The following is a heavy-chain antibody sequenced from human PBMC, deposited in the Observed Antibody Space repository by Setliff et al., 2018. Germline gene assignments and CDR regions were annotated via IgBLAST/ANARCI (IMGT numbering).Heavy chain of an antibody. Sequence: SETLSLTCGVSGFSISSGYYWSWIRQPPGKGLEWIGYIYHNGNTNFNPSLKTRVSMSVDTSKNQIALNLKSVTAADTAVYYCARDRTAYSYGLDVWGQGTTVTVSS. CDR2: IYHNGNT. CDR3: ARDRTAYSYGLDV. D-gene: IGHD5-18*01. CDR1: GFSISSGYY. V-gene: IGHV4-61*01. J-gene: IGHJ6*02.